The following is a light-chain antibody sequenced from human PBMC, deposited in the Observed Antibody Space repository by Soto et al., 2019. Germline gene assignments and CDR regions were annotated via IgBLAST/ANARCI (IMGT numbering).Light chain of an antibody. CDR2: DAS. Sequence: EIVLTQSPATLSLSPGERATLSCTASQSISSYLAWYQQKPGQAPRLLISDASNRATGIPARFSGSGSGTDFTLIISSLEPEDFAVYYCQQRGDWPVTFGQGTRLEIK. J-gene: IGKJ5*01. V-gene: IGKV3-11*01. CDR3: QQRGDWPVT. CDR1: QSISSY.